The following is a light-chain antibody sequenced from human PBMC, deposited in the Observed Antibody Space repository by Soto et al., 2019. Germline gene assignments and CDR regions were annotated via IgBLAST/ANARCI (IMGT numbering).Light chain of an antibody. CDR2: DVN. CDR3: SSYTSSNTLI. CDR1: SSDVGSYNR. V-gene: IGLV2-18*02. J-gene: IGLJ2*01. Sequence: QSALTQPPSVSGSPGQSVTISCTGTSSDVGSYNRVSWYQQPPGTAPKLMIYDVNNRPSGVPDRFSGSKSGNTASLTISGLQAEDEADYYCSSYTSSNTLIFGGGTKLTVL.